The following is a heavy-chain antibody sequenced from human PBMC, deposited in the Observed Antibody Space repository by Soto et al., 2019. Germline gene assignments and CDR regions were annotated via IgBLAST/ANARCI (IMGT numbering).Heavy chain of an antibody. J-gene: IGHJ6*02. CDR3: ARSYYGSGGAPNYGMDV. D-gene: IGHD3-10*01. V-gene: IGHV1-69*13. Sequence: SVKVSCKASGGAFSSYAISWVRQAPGQGVGWNGGIIPIFGTANYAQKFQGRVTITADESTSTAYMELSSLRSEDTAVYYCARSYYGSGGAPNYGMDVWGQGTTVTVSS. CDR1: GGAFSSYA. CDR2: IIPIFGTA.